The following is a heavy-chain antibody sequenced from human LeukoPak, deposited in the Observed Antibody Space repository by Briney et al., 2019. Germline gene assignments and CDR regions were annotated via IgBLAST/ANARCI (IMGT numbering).Heavy chain of an antibody. CDR2: ISSSSSYI. Sequence: GGSLRLSCAASGFTFSSYSMNWVRQAPGKGLEWVSSISSSSSYIYYADSVKGRFTISRDNAKTSLYLQMNSLRAEDTAVYYCARDDDYGDYSDWYFELWGRGTLVTVSS. CDR3: ARDDDYGDYSDWYFEL. D-gene: IGHD4-17*01. J-gene: IGHJ2*01. V-gene: IGHV3-21*01. CDR1: GFTFSSYS.